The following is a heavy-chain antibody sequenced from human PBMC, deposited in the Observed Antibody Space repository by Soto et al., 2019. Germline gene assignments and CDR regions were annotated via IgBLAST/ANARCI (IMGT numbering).Heavy chain of an antibody. CDR3: ARDERDSGSLDY. J-gene: IGHJ4*02. D-gene: IGHD3-10*01. V-gene: IGHV3-33*01. CDR2: IWYDGSNK. CDR1: GFTFSTYG. Sequence: QVQLVESGGGVVQPGRSLRLSCAASGFTFSTYGMHWVRQAPVKGLEWVAVIWYDGSNKYYADSVKGRFTISRDNSKNTLYLQMNSLRAEDTAVYYCARDERDSGSLDYWGQGTLVTVSS.